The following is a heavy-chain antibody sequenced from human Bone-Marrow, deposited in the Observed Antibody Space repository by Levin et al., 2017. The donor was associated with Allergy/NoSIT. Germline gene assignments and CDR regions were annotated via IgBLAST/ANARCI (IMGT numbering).Heavy chain of an antibody. J-gene: IGHJ4*02. Sequence: QRGESLKISCAASGFTVSSHYMSWVRQAPGKGPEWVSVIYSGGSTYYADSVKGRFTISRDNSKNTLYLQMNSLRAEDTAVYYCARGWFGELLSHWGQGTLVTVSS. CDR2: IYSGGST. D-gene: IGHD3-10*01. CDR1: GFTVSSHY. V-gene: IGHV3-53*01. CDR3: ARGWFGELLSH.